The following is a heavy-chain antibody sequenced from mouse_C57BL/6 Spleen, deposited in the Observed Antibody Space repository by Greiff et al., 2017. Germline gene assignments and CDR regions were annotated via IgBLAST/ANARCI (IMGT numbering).Heavy chain of an antibody. V-gene: IGHV1-15*01. CDR2: IDPETGGT. Sequence: VQLQQSGAELVRPGASVTLSCKASGYTFTDYEMHWVKQTPVHGLEWIGAIDPETGGTAYNQKFKGKAILTADKSSSTAYMELRSLTSEDSAVYYCTTSIYYYGPAWFAYWGQGTLVTVSA. CDR3: TTSIYYYGPAWFAY. D-gene: IGHD1-1*01. J-gene: IGHJ3*01. CDR1: GYTFTDYE.